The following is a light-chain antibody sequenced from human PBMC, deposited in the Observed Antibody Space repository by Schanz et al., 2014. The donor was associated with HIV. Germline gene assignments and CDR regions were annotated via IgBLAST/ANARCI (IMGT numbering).Light chain of an antibody. CDR2: DVY. J-gene: IGLJ2*01. CDR3: IAYTSDTVL. Sequence: QSALTQPPSASGSPGQAVAISCTGITSDVGGYKSVSWYQQHPGKGPKLLIYDVYKRVSGVPDRFSGSKSGSTASLTVSGLQAEDEADYYCIAYTSDTVLFGGGTKLTVL. V-gene: IGLV2-8*01. CDR1: TSDVGGYKS.